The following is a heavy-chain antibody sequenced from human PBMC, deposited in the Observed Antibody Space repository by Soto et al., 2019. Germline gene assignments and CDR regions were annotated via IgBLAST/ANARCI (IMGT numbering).Heavy chain of an antibody. CDR3: ARQGIVVVTAAFDI. V-gene: IGHV4-39*01. Sequence: QLQLQESGPGLVKPSGTLSLTCTVSGGSISTTSYYWDWIRQPPGKGLEWIGRVYKSGRTYYNPSLKCRVTISVDAFKKQFPLKLSSVTAAVTAVYYCARQGIVVVTAAFDIWGQGTMVSVSS. CDR1: GGSISTTSYY. D-gene: IGHD2-21*02. J-gene: IGHJ3*02. CDR2: VYKSGRT.